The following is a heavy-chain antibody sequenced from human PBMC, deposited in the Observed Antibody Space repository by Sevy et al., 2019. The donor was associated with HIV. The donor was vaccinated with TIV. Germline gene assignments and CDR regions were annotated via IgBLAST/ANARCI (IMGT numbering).Heavy chain of an antibody. V-gene: IGHV3-15*01. CDR1: GFTFSNAW. CDR3: TTEDLRGGWAYYYDSSGYYHFHY. D-gene: IGHD3-22*01. Sequence: GGSLRLSCAASGFTFSNAWMSWVRQAPGKGLEWVGRIKSKTDGGTTDYVAPVKGRFTISRDDSKNTLYLQMNSLKTEDTAVYHCTTEDLRGGWAYYYDSSGYYHFHYWGQGTLVTVSS. J-gene: IGHJ4*02. CDR2: IKSKTDGGTT.